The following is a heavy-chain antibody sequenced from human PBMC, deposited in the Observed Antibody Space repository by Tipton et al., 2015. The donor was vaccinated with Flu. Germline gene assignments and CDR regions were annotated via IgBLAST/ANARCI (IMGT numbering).Heavy chain of an antibody. CDR3: TRSLYYYDSSGYYYSYYYGMDV. D-gene: IGHD3-22*01. CDR2: IRSKANSYAT. CDR1: GFTFSGSA. J-gene: IGHJ6*02. Sequence: GSLRLSCAASGFTFSGSAMHWVRQASGKGLEWVGRIRSKANSYATAYAASVIGRFTISRDDSKNTAYLQMNSLKTEDTAVYYCTRSLYYYDSSGYYYSYYYGMDVWGQGTTVTVSS. V-gene: IGHV3-73*01.